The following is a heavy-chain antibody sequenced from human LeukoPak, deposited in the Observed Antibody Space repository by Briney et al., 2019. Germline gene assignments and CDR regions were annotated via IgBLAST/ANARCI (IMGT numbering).Heavy chain of an antibody. J-gene: IGHJ6*03. V-gene: IGHV1-18*01. D-gene: IGHD3-9*01. CDR2: ISAYNGNT. CDR3: AREGGVFSLYYYYYMDV. CDR1: GYTFTSYG. Sequence: GASVKVSCKASGYTFTSYGISWVRQAPGQGLEWMGWISAYNGNTNYAQKLQGRVTMTTDTSTSTAYMELRSLRSADTAVYYCAREGGVFSLYYYYYMDVWGKGTTVTVSS.